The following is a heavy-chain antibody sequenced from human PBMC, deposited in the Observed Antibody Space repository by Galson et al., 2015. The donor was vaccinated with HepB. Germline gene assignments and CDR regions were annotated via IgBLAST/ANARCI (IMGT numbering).Heavy chain of an antibody. J-gene: IGHJ5*02. Sequence: SCKASGYTFINYGINWVRQAPGQGLEWMGWISAYTGNTQYLQKFQGRVTMTTDTSTTRAYMELRSLRPDDTAIYYCARDPYLDSSGYPLATNWFDPWGQGTLVTVSS. CDR2: ISAYTGNT. V-gene: IGHV1-18*04. D-gene: IGHD3-22*01. CDR1: GYTFINYG. CDR3: ARDPYLDSSGYPLATNWFDP.